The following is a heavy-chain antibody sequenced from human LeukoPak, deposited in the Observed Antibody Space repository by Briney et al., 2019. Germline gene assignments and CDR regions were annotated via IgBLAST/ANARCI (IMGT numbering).Heavy chain of an antibody. CDR1: GYTFTGYY. CDR2: INPNSGGT. D-gene: IGHD6-19*01. J-gene: IGHJ5*02. V-gene: IGHV1-2*02. Sequence: GAPVKVSCKASGYTFTGYYMHWVRQAPGQGLEWMGWINPNSGGTNYAQKFQGRVTMTRDTSISTAYMELSRLRSDDTAVYYCARVGSGWNNWFDPWGQGTLVTVSS. CDR3: ARVGSGWNNWFDP.